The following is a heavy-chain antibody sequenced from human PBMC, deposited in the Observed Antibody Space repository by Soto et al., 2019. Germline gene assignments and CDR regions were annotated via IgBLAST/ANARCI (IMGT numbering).Heavy chain of an antibody. Sequence: QVLLQESGPGLVKPSETLSLTCTVSGDSIRNYYWSWIRQPPGKGLEWIGSMYYSGSTNYNPSLKSQVSISADTSKNHFSLNLSSVTAADTAVYYCARGHTYGTFDYWGQGTLVTVSS. J-gene: IGHJ4*02. V-gene: IGHV4-59*01. D-gene: IGHD5-18*01. CDR3: ARGHTYGTFDY. CDR1: GDSIRNYY. CDR2: MYYSGST.